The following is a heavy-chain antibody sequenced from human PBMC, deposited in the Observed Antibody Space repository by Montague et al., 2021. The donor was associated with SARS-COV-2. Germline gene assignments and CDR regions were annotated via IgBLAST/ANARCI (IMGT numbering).Heavy chain of an antibody. J-gene: IGHJ5*02. CDR3: ACDRITRGWLDP. V-gene: IGHV4-4*02. CDR2: AHNSENA. Sequence: SETLSLTCAGLGGSTQTHHCRRHVRPPATMAPRMLAAAHNSENANNNASFNGRATIAVDKTKNQSSLTLTSVTAAATAVYYCACDRITRGWLDPWGQGTLVTVSS. D-gene: IGHD7-27*01. CDR1: GGSTQTHHC.